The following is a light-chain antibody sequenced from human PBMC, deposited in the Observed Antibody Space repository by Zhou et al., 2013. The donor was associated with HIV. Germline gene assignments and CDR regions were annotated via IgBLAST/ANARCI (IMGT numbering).Light chain of an antibody. CDR3: QQYHSYPRT. Sequence: DIQMTQSPSTLSASVGDRVTITCRASQSISSWLAWYQQKPGKAPKLLIYTTSNLQSGVPSRFSGSGSGTEFSLTISSLQPDDVATYYCQQYHSYPRTFGQGTKVEI. CDR2: TTS. J-gene: IGKJ1*01. CDR1: QSISSW. V-gene: IGKV1-5*03.